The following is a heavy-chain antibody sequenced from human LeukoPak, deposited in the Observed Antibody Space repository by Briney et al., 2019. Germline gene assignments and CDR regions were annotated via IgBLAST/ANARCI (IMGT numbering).Heavy chain of an antibody. Sequence: ASVKVSCKASGYTFTGHYMHWVRQAPGQGLEWMGWINPKNAGTNYAQKFQGRVTMTRDTSTGTAYMDLSRLRSDDTAVYYCARMHYFSSGMFWGQGTLVTVSS. CDR2: INPKNAGT. V-gene: IGHV1-2*02. J-gene: IGHJ4*02. CDR1: GYTFTGHY. D-gene: IGHD3-10*01. CDR3: ARMHYFSSGMF.